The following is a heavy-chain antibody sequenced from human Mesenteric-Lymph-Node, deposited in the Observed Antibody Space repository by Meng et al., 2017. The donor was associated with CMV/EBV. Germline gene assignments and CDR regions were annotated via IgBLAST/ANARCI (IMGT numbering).Heavy chain of an antibody. CDR3: ARAFWSGYYGAFDI. V-gene: IGHV3-21*01. CDR2: ITTTSRHI. CDR1: GFTFDVYM. J-gene: IGHJ3*02. Sequence: GESLKISCAASGFTFDVYMMSWVRQAPGKGLEWVSSITTTSRHIYYADSVKGRFTISRDNAKDSVYLQMNSLRAEDTAVYYCARAFWSGYYGAFDIWGQGTMVTVSS. D-gene: IGHD3-3*01.